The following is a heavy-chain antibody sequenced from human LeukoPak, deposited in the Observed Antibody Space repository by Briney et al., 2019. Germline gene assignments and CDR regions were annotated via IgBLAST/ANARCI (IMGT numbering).Heavy chain of an antibody. CDR2: INHSGST. J-gene: IGHJ4*02. D-gene: IGHD4-17*01. V-gene: IGHV4-39*07. Sequence: PSETLSLTCTVSGGSISSGGYYWSWIRQPPGKGLEWIGEINHSGSTNYNPSLKSRVTISVDTSKNQFSLKLSSVTAADTAVYYCARPYGDYALDYWGQGTLVTVSS. CDR3: ARPYGDYALDY. CDR1: GGSISSGGYY.